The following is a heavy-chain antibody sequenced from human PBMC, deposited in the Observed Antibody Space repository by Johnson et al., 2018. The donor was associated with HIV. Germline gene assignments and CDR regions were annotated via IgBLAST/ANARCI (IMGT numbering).Heavy chain of an antibody. D-gene: IGHD3-22*01. CDR2: ISYDGTNT. Sequence: QVQLVESGGGVVQPGRSLRLSCAASGFTFSSYAMHWVRQAPGKGLEWVAVISYDGTNTYYADSVKGRFTISRDNSRNTVFLQMIILRPKDTAMYYCAREEGGYYDSSGYYYVGAFDIWGPGTMVTVSS. J-gene: IGHJ3*02. CDR3: AREEGGYYDSSGYYYVGAFDI. V-gene: IGHV3-30*04. CDR1: GFTFSSYA.